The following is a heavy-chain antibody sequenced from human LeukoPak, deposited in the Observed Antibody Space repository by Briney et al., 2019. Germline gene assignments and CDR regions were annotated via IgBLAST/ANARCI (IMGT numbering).Heavy chain of an antibody. D-gene: IGHD3-3*01. J-gene: IGHJ4*02. Sequence: LSLTCTVSGGSISSSSYYWGWIRQPPGKGLEWVAVISYDGSNKYYADSVKGRFTISRDNSKNTLYLQMNSLRAEDTAVYYCARGGIRWGSDFYLDYWGQGTLVTVSS. CDR1: GGSISSSS. CDR2: ISYDGSNK. V-gene: IGHV3-30-3*01. CDR3: ARGGIRWGSDFYLDY.